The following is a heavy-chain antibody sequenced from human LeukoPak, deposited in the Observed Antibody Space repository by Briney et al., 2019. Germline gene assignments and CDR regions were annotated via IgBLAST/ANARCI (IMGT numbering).Heavy chain of an antibody. Sequence: GASVKVSCKASGYTFTSYGISWVRQAPGQGLEWMGWISAYNGNTNYAQKLQGRVTMTTDTSTSTAYMELRSLRSDDTAVYYCAVTYYYDSSGARIDYWGQGTLVTVSS. V-gene: IGHV1-18*01. CDR2: ISAYNGNT. D-gene: IGHD3-22*01. J-gene: IGHJ4*02. CDR1: GYTFTSYG. CDR3: AVTYYYDSSGARIDY.